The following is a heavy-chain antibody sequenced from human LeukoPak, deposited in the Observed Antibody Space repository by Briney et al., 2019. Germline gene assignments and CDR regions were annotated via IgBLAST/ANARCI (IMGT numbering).Heavy chain of an antibody. CDR1: GGSISSGDYY. CDR2: IYYSGST. CDR3: ARSGPGGALEWLLSGFDY. J-gene: IGHJ4*02. Sequence: SETLSLTCTVSGGSISSGDYYWSWIRQPPGKGLEWIGYIYYSGSTYYNPSLKSRVTISVDTSKNQFSLKLSSVTAADTAVYYCARSGPGGALEWLLSGFDYWGQGTLVTVSS. V-gene: IGHV4-30-4*08. D-gene: IGHD3-3*01.